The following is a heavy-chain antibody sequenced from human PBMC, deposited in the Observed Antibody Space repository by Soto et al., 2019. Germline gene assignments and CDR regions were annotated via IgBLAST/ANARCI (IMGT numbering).Heavy chain of an antibody. Sequence: QVQLQESGPGLVRPSQTLSLTCTVSGGSISTDHYHWTWIRQAPGKGLEWIGYIHYSGSIQFNPSLQSRVSMSVDTSTHLFSKRLRSVTAADAAVYFCAREDDGGDRDYYGLDVWGQGTTVTVSS. CDR3: AREDDGGDRDYYGLDV. V-gene: IGHV4-30-4*01. J-gene: IGHJ6*02. CDR1: GGSISTDHYH. D-gene: IGHD2-21*02. CDR2: IHYSGSI.